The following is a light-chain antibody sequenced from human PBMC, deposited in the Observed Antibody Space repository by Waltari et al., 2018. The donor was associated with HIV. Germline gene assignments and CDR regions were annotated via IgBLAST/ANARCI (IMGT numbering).Light chain of an antibody. CDR1: QDINTW. V-gene: IGKV1D-12*01. Sequence: DIQMTQSPSSVSASVGDRVIITCRASQDINTWLAWYQQKPGKAPKLLIYATVNLQNGVPSRFSDSGSGTEFTLSITNLQPDDFATYYCQQSKSFPYTFGQGTNVEIK. CDR2: ATV. J-gene: IGKJ2*01. CDR3: QQSKSFPYT.